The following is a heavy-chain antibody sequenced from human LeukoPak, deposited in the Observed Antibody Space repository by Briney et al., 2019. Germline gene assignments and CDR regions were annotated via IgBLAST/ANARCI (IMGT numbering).Heavy chain of an antibody. J-gene: IGHJ4*02. CDR2: IYTSGSA. Sequence: SETLSLTCTVSGHSLTNYYWSWIRQPAGKGLEWIRRIYTSGSANYNPSLQSRVTMSVDTSKNQFSLKLSSVTAADTAVYYCARVGSDGSYFDSWGQGTLVTVSS. CDR1: GHSLTNYY. CDR3: ARVGSDGSYFDS. V-gene: IGHV4-4*07. D-gene: IGHD1-26*01.